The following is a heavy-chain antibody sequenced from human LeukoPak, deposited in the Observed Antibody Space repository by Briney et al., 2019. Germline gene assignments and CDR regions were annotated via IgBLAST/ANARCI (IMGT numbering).Heavy chain of an antibody. V-gene: IGHV4-59*08. CDR2: IYYSGST. J-gene: IGHJ4*02. CDR3: ASNYYGSGSLDY. CDR1: GGSISSYY. D-gene: IGHD3-10*01. Sequence: KTSETLSLTCTVSGGSISSYYWSWIRQPPGKGLEWIGYIYYSGSTNYNPSLRSRVTISVDTFKNQFSLKLSSVTAADTAVYYCASNYYGSGSLDYWGQGNLVTVSS.